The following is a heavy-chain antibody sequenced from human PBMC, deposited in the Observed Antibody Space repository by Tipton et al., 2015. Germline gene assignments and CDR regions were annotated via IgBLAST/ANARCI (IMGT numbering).Heavy chain of an antibody. CDR3: ARARDGYYYFGMDV. CDR2: IYYSGNT. CDR1: GGSFNHSPYY. J-gene: IGHJ6*02. V-gene: IGHV4-39*07. D-gene: IGHD5-24*01. Sequence: TLSLTCTVSGGSFNHSPYYWGWIRQPPGKGLEWIGSIYYSGNTYYNPSLKSRVTISVDTPKKQFSLKLSSVTAADTAVYYCARARDGYYYFGMDVWGQGTTVTVSS.